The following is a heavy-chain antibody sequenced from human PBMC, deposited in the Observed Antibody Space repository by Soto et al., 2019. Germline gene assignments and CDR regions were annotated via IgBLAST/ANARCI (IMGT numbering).Heavy chain of an antibody. CDR3: AQNGGGSGWYGYYYYGMDV. J-gene: IGHJ6*02. CDR1: GYTFTSYD. Sequence: GASVKVSCKASGYTFTSYDINWVRQATGQGLEWMGWMNPNSGNTGYAQKFQGRVTMTRNTSISTAYMELSSLRSEDTAVYYCAQNGGGSGWYGYYYYGMDVWGQGTTVTV. V-gene: IGHV1-8*01. CDR2: MNPNSGNT. D-gene: IGHD6-19*01.